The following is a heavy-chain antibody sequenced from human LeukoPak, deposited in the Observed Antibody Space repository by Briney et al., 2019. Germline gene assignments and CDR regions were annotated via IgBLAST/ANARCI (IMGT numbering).Heavy chain of an antibody. J-gene: IGHJ3*02. Sequence: SVKVSCKASGYTFTSYAISWVRQAPGQGLEWMGRIIPILGIANYAQKFQGRVTITADKSTSTAYMELSSLRSEDTAVYYCARLRVAGSRNDAFDIWGQGTMVTVSS. V-gene: IGHV1-69*04. CDR1: GYTFTSYA. D-gene: IGHD6-19*01. CDR2: IIPILGIA. CDR3: ARLRVAGSRNDAFDI.